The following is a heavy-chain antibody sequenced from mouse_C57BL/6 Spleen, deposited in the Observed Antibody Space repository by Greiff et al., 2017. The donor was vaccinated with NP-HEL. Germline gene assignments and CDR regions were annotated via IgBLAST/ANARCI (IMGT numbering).Heavy chain of an antibody. J-gene: IGHJ4*01. CDR3: ARSPYYYGSTFYAMDY. CDR1: GYSITSDY. D-gene: IGHD1-1*01. CDR2: ISYSGST. Sequence: EVQLQESGPGLAKPSQTLSLTCSVTGYSITSDYWNWIRKFPGNKLEYMGYISYSGSTYYNPSLKRRISITRDTSKNQYYLQLNSVTTEDTATYYCARSPYYYGSTFYAMDYWGQGTSVTVSS. V-gene: IGHV3-8*01.